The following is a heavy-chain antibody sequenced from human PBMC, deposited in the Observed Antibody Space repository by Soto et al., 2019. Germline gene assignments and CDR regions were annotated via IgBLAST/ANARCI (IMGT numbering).Heavy chain of an antibody. J-gene: IGHJ4*02. CDR3: ARDILSGGAYPDY. D-gene: IGHD3-10*01. CDR2: ISSGSSYI. CDR1: GFTFSTYT. V-gene: IGHV3-21*01. Sequence: PGGSLRLSCAASGFTFSTYTMNWVRQAPGKGLEWISSISSGSSYIYYAGSVKGRFTISRDNAKNSLFLQMNSLRADDTAVYYCARDILSGGAYPDYRGPGTKVTVSS.